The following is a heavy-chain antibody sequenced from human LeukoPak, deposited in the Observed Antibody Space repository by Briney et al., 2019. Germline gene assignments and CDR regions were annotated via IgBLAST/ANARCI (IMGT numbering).Heavy chain of an antibody. J-gene: IGHJ4*02. D-gene: IGHD5-18*01. V-gene: IGHV3-64D*06. CDR1: RFTLSTYA. CDR2: ISSNGGST. CDR3: VKDRWIQLWGNFDY. Sequence: PGGSLRLSCSASRFTLSTYAMHWVRQAPGKGLEYVSAISSNGGSTYCADSVKGRFTISRDNSKNILYLQMSSLRAEDTAVYYCVKDRWIQLWGNFDYWGQGSLVTVSS.